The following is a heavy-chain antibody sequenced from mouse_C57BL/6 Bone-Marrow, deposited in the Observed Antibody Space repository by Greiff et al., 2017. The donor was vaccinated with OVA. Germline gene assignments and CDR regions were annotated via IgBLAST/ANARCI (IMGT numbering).Heavy chain of an antibody. CDR1: GFTFTDYY. CDR2: IRNKANGYTT. CDR3: ARSLRRTYYFDY. V-gene: IGHV7-3*01. D-gene: IGHD2-4*01. J-gene: IGHJ2*01. Sequence: EVQVVESGGGLVQPGGSLSLSCAASGFTFTDYYMSWVRQPPGKALEWLGFIRNKANGYTTEYSASVKGRFTISRDNSQSILYLQMNALRAEDSATYYCARSLRRTYYFDYWGQGTTLTVSS.